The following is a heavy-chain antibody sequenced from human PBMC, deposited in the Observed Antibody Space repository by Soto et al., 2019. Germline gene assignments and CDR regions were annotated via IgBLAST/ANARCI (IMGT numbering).Heavy chain of an antibody. Sequence: ASVKVSCKTSGYTFSAYYMHWVRQAPGQGLEWMGWINPKSGGTLYAQKFQGRVTMTRDTSISTAYMELSRLRSEDTAVYYCARGGTFAYDTSGYSVYWGQGTLVTVSS. J-gene: IGHJ4*02. CDR2: INPKSGGT. V-gene: IGHV1-2*02. CDR1: GYTFSAYY. D-gene: IGHD3-22*01. CDR3: ARGGTFAYDTSGYSVY.